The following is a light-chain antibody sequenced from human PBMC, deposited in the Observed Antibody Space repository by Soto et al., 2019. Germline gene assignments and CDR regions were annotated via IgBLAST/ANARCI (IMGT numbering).Light chain of an antibody. J-gene: IGKJ1*01. CDR2: TAS. V-gene: IGKV1-5*03. Sequence: DIQMTQSSSTLSASVGDRVTITCRASQSINTWLAWYQQKPGKAPRLLIYTASSLESGVPSRFSGSGSGTEFTLTISSLQPDDFATYYCQQHESYPRTFGQGTKVEIK. CDR1: QSINTW. CDR3: QQHESYPRT.